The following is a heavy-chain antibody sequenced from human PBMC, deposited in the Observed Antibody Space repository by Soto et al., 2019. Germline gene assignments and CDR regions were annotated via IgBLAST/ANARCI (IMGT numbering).Heavy chain of an antibody. CDR2: IYHSGST. D-gene: IGHD2-15*01. CDR1: GGSISSSNW. CDR3: ARGASARLYCSGGSCYMGFDY. V-gene: IGHV4-4*02. J-gene: IGHJ4*02. Sequence: SETLSLTCAVSGGSISSSNWWSWVRQPPGKGLEWFGEIYHSGSTNYNPSLKSRVTISVDKSKNQFSLKLSSVTAADTAMYYCARGASARLYCSGGSCYMGFDYWGQGTLVTVSS.